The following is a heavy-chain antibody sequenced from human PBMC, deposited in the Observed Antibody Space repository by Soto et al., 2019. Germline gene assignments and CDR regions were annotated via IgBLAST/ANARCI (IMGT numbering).Heavy chain of an antibody. V-gene: IGHV1-8*01. Sequence: VQLVQSGAEVKKPGASVKVSCKVSGYTFTSFDINWVRQATGQGLEWMGWMNPSTGATGYAEKFQGRVTMTRDTSISTAYMELSGLRSEDTAEYFCARASCGSGSYYLPDMDVWGQGTTVTVSS. D-gene: IGHD3-10*01. CDR2: MNPSTGAT. CDR3: ARASCGSGSYYLPDMDV. CDR1: GYTFTSFD. J-gene: IGHJ6*02.